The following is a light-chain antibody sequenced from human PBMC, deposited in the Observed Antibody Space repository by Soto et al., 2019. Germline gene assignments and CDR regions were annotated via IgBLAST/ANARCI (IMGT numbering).Light chain of an antibody. CDR3: QSYDSSLSASV. CDR2: GND. V-gene: IGLV1-40*01. CDR1: SSNIGAGFD. J-gene: IGLJ2*01. Sequence: QPVLTQPPSVSGAPRQRVTISCTGSSSNIGAGFDVHWYHQHPGTAPKLLIYGNDNRPSGVPDRFSASKSGASASLAITGLQAEDEVDYYCQSYDSSLSASVFGGGTKLTVL.